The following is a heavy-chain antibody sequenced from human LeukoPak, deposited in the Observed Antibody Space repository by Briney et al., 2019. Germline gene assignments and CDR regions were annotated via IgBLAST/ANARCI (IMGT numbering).Heavy chain of an antibody. V-gene: IGHV4-31*03. J-gene: IGHJ4*02. Sequence: SETLSLTCIVSGGSINSGGYYWSWIRQHPGTGLEWIGYIYYSGSTSYNPSLRSRVAISIDTSKSQFSLKLSSVTAADTAMYYCARGGDSGYDWDYWGQGTLVTVSS. CDR2: IYYSGST. D-gene: IGHD5-12*01. CDR1: GGSINSGGYY. CDR3: ARGGDSGYDWDY.